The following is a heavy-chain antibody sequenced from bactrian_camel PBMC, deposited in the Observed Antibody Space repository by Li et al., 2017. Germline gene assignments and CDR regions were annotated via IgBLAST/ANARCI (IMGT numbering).Heavy chain of an antibody. CDR3: AAQFIGGDCNNVNAYYY. CDR2: VYVDDGRA. J-gene: IGHJ4*01. Sequence: HVQLVESGGGSVQAGGSLRLSCVASGDTFRHACMAWFRQSTGKEREGVAIVYVDDGRAYYSDSVKGRFTVSQGNAKNTLHLQIDSLKPEDTGMYYCAAQFIGGDCNNVNAYYYRGQGTQVTVS. CDR1: GDTFRHAC. D-gene: IGHD3*01. V-gene: IGHV3S1*01.